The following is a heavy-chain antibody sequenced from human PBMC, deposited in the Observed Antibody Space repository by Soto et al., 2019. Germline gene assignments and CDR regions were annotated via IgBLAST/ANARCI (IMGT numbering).Heavy chain of an antibody. Sequence: QPGGSLRLSCAASGFTFDCYSMHWVRQAPGKGLEWVSLISWDGGSKYYADSVKGRFTISRDNSKNSLYLQMNSLRAEDTALYYCAKDMGLLHDLADGMDVWGPGTTVTVSS. D-gene: IGHD3-3*01. CDR3: AKDMGLLHDLADGMDV. J-gene: IGHJ6*02. V-gene: IGHV3-43D*04. CDR2: ISWDGGSK. CDR1: GFTFDCYS.